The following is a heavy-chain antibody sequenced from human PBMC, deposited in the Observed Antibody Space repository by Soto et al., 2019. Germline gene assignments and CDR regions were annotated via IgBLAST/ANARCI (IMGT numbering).Heavy chain of an antibody. CDR1: GFTFTSSA. D-gene: IGHD5-18*01. V-gene: IGHV1-58*01. Sequence: GASVKFSCKASGFTFTSSAVQWVRQARGQRLEWIGWIVVGSGNTNYAQKFQERVTITRDMSTSTAYMELSSLRSEDTAVYYCAADRLDLGYSYGYGMDVWGQGTTVTVSS. CDR3: AADRLDLGYSYGYGMDV. J-gene: IGHJ6*02. CDR2: IVVGSGNT.